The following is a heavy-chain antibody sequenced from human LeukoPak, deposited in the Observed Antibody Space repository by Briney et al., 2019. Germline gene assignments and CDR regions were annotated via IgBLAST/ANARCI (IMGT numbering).Heavy chain of an antibody. J-gene: IGHJ3*02. CDR3: ARVRGGYSGCDPRDLLAFDI. CDR2: TYYRSKWYN. V-gene: IGHV6-1*01. D-gene: IGHD5-12*01. CDR1: GDSVSSNSAA. Sequence: SQTLSLTCAISGDSVSSNSAAWNWIRQSPSRGLEWLGRTYYRSKWYNDYAVSVKSRITINPDTSKNQFSLQLNSVTPEDTAVYYCARVRGGYSGCDPRDLLAFDIWGQGTMVTVSS.